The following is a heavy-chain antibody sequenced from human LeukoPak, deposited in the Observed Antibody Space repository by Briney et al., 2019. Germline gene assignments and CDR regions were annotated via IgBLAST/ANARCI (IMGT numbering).Heavy chain of an antibody. J-gene: IGHJ4*02. CDR1: GFTFDDYA. CDR2: ISWNSGSI. Sequence: GGSLRLSCAASGFTFDDYAMHWVRQAPGKGLEWVSDISWNSGSIGYADSVKGRFTISRVNAKNSLYLQMNSLRAEDTALYYCAKGTYGDYDYFDYWGQGTLVTVSS. V-gene: IGHV3-9*01. D-gene: IGHD4-17*01. CDR3: AKGTYGDYDYFDY.